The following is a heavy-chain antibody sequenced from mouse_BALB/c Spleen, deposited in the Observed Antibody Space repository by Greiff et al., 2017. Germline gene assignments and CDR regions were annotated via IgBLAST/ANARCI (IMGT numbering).Heavy chain of an antibody. V-gene: IGHV8-11*01. CDR3: ARILGIYYDYRFDY. J-gene: IGHJ2*01. D-gene: IGHD2-4*01. CDR2: IWWNDNK. CDR1: GFSLSTYGIG. Sequence: QVTLKESGPGILQPSQTLSLTCSFSGFSLSTYGIGVGWIRQPSGKGLEWLAHIWWNDNKYYNTALKSRLTISKDTSNNQVFLKIASVDTADTATYYCARILGIYYDYRFDYWGQGTTLTVSS.